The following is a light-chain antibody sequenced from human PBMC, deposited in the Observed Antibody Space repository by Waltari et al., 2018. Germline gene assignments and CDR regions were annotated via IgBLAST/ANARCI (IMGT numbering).Light chain of an antibody. J-gene: IGLJ2*01. Sequence: SYELPQPPSVSVSPGQTARITCSGDALSKKYAYWYQQKSGQAPVLVIYEDSKRPSGIPERFSGSSSGTMATLTISGAQVEDEADYYCYSTDSSGNPVVFGGGTKVTAL. CDR1: ALSKKY. V-gene: IGLV3-10*01. CDR2: EDS. CDR3: YSTDSSGNPVV.